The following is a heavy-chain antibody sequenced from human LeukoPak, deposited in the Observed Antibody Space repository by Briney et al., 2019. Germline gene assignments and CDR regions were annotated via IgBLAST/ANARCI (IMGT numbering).Heavy chain of an antibody. J-gene: IGHJ4*02. CDR1: GFNFSSYG. CDR2: IWYGGSNK. CDR3: AKEGYCSSTSCSYSFDY. D-gene: IGHD2-2*01. V-gene: IGHV3-30*02. Sequence: GGSLRLSCAASGFNFSSYGMHWVRQAPGKGLEWVAVIWYGGSNKYYADSVKGRFTISRDNSKNTLYLQMNSLRAEDTAVYYRAKEGYCSSTSCSYSFDYWGQGTLVTVSS.